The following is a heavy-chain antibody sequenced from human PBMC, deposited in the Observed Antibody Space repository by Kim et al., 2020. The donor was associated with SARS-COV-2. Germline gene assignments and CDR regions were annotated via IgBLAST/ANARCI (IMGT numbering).Heavy chain of an antibody. CDR3: AKGYSSSWYSGWFDP. CDR2: IYTSGST. Sequence: SETLSLTCTVSGGSISSGSYYWSWIRQPAGKGLEWIGRIYTSGSTNYNPSLKSRVTISVDTSKNQFSLKLSSVTAADTAVYYCAKGYSSSWYSGWFDPWGQGTLVTVSS. V-gene: IGHV4-61*02. CDR1: GGSISSGSYY. D-gene: IGHD6-13*01. J-gene: IGHJ5*02.